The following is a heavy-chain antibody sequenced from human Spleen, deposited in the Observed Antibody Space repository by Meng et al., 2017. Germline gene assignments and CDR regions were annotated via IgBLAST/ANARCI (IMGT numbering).Heavy chain of an antibody. J-gene: IGHJ6*02. CDR3: AREQQLVNNYYYYGMDV. Sequence: GESLKISCAASGFTFTDYMSWFRQAPGKGLEWLSYISSSGSIIYYADSVKGRFTISRDNAKNSLYLQMNSLRAEDTAVYYCAREQQLVNNYYYYGMDVWGQGTTVTVSS. CDR1: GFTFTDY. CDR2: ISSSGSII. D-gene: IGHD6-13*01. V-gene: IGHV3-11*04.